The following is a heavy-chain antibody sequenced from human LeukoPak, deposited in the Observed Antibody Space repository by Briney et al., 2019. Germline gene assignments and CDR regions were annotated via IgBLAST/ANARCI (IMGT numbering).Heavy chain of an antibody. V-gene: IGHV4-30-4*08. J-gene: IGHJ3*02. CDR1: GGPISSGDYY. CDR3: ARVYWNYAFDI. D-gene: IGHD1-7*01. Sequence: SETLSLTCTVSGGPISSGDYYWSWIRQPPGKGLEWIGYIYYSGSTYYNPSLKSRVTISVDTSKNQLSLKLSSVTAADTAVYYCARVYWNYAFDIWGQGTMVTVSS. CDR2: IYYSGST.